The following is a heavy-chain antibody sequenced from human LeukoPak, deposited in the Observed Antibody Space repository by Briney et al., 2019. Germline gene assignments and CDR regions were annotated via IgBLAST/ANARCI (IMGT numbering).Heavy chain of an antibody. V-gene: IGHV3-23*01. D-gene: IGHD6-13*01. CDR1: GFTFASNA. CDR3: AKAPYSSSWGIDY. Sequence: GGSLRLSCAASGFTFASNAMSWVRQAPGKGLEWVSSITGSVGSTYYADSVKGRSTISRDISKNTLYLQMNSLRAEDTAVYYCAKAPYSSSWGIDYWGQGTLVTVSS. CDR2: ITGSVGST. J-gene: IGHJ4*02.